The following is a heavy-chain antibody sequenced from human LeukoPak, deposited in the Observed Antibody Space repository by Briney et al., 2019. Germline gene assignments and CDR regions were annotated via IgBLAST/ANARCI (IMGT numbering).Heavy chain of an antibody. CDR2: INHSGST. CDR1: GGSFSGYY. D-gene: IGHD2-8*01. V-gene: IGHV4-34*01. Sequence: PSETLSLTCAVYGGSFSGYYWSWIRQPPGKGLEWIGEINHSGSTNYNPSLKSRVTISVDTSKNQFSLKLSSVTAADTAVYYCARATYGRIFGYWGQGTLVTVSS. CDR3: ARATYGRIFGY. J-gene: IGHJ4*02.